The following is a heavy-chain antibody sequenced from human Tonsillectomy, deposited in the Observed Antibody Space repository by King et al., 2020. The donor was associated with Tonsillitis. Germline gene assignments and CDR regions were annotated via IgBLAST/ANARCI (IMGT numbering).Heavy chain of an antibody. D-gene: IGHD2/OR15-2a*01. CDR1: GFTFSHSA. Sequence: VQLVESGGGLIQPGGSLKLSCAASGFTFSHSAMHWVRQASGKGLEYIGRIRTKLNNYATSYTASVKGRFTISRYASKNTAYLQMNSLKTEDTAVYYCTSLRYCDSKGCYDYWGQGTLVTVSS. CDR2: IRTKLNNYAT. V-gene: IGHV3-73*01. CDR3: TSLRYCDSKGCYDY. J-gene: IGHJ4*02.